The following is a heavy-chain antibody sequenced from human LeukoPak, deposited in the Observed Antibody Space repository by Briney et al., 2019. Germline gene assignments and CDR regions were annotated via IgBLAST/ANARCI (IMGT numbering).Heavy chain of an antibody. J-gene: IGHJ6*02. CDR3: ARGIAAYYYYYYGMDV. CDR2: ISYDGSNK. Sequence: GRSLRLSCAASGFTFSSYAMHWVRQAPGKGLEWVAVISYDGSNKYYADSVKGRFTISRDNSKNTLYLQMNSLRAEDTAVCYCARGIAAYYYYYYGMDVWGQGTTVTVSS. CDR1: GFTFSSYA. V-gene: IGHV3-30-3*01. D-gene: IGHD6-13*01.